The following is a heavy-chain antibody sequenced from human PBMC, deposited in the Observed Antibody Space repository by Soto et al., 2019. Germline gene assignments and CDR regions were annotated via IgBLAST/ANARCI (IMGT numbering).Heavy chain of an antibody. V-gene: IGHV1-69*13. CDR2: IIPIFGTA. CDR1: GGTFSSYA. Sequence: SVKVSCKASGGTFSSYAISWVRQAPGQGLEWMGGIIPIFGTANYAQKFQGRVTITADESTSTAYMELSSLRSEDTAVYYCARDSRYYYDSSGYQDPNWFDPWGQGTLVTVSS. CDR3: ARDSRYYYDSSGYQDPNWFDP. J-gene: IGHJ5*02. D-gene: IGHD3-22*01.